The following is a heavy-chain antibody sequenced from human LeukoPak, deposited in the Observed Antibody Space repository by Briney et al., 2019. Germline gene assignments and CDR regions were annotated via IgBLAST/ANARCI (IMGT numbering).Heavy chain of an antibody. J-gene: IGHJ5*02. CDR3: ARAGTWIQLWSKSTDWFDP. D-gene: IGHD5-18*01. CDR1: GYTFTSYG. Sequence: SVKVSCKASGYTFTSYGISWVRQAPGQGLEWMGGIIPIFGTANYAQKFQGRVTITADKSTSTAYMELSSLRSEDTAVYYCARAGTWIQLWSKSTDWFDPWGQGTLVTVSS. CDR2: IIPIFGTA. V-gene: IGHV1-69*06.